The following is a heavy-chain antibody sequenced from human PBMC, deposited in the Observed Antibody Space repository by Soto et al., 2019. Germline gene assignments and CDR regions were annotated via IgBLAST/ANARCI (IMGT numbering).Heavy chain of an antibody. Sequence: GGSLRLSCAASGFTFSSYGMHWVRQGPGKGLEWVAVIWYDGSNKYYADSVKGRFTISRDNSKNTLYLQMNSLRAEDTAVYYCAIDFFGERRLLHSGPATLFTVSS. CDR2: IWYDGSNK. D-gene: IGHD2-21*01. V-gene: IGHV3-33*01. CDR1: GFTFSSYG. CDR3: AIDFFGERRLLH. J-gene: IGHJ4*02.